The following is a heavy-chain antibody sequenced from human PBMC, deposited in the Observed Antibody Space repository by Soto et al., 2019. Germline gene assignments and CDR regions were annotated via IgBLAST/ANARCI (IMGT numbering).Heavy chain of an antibody. V-gene: IGHV3-74*01. Sequence: GGSLRLSCAASGFTFSSFWMHWVRQVSGKGLVWVSRISTDGTSTTYADSVKGRFTISRDNATNTLYLEMNRLRAEDTALYYSVGDRDSRDLEFLDFWGQGTVATVSA. CDR1: GFTFSSFW. D-gene: IGHD6-13*01. CDR3: VGDRDSRDLEFLDF. J-gene: IGHJ4*02. CDR2: ISTDGTST.